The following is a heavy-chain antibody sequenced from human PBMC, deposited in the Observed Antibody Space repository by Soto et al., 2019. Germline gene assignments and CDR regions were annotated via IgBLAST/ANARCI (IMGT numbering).Heavy chain of an antibody. J-gene: IGHJ4*02. Sequence: SVKVSCKACGGSFSNIGMSWVRQAPGQGLEWMGGIVPVFGRPNYAQRFRGRLTITADESTSTGYMELISLRSDDTAVYYCAREGSGYNFWGQGSQVTVSS. CDR2: IVPVFGRP. D-gene: IGHD5-12*01. CDR3: AREGSGYNF. V-gene: IGHV1-69*01. CDR1: GGSFSNIG.